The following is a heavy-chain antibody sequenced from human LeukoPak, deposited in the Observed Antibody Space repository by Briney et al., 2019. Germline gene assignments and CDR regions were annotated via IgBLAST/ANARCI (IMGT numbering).Heavy chain of an antibody. CDR2: IIPIFGTA. Sequence: SVKVSCKASGGTFSSYAISWVRQAPGQGLEWMGRIIPIFGTANYAQKFQGRVTITTDESTSTAYMALSSLRSEDTAVYYCARVRRAEYCSGGSCHNSWFDPWGQGTLVAVSS. J-gene: IGHJ5*02. V-gene: IGHV1-69*05. CDR3: ARVRRAEYCSGGSCHNSWFDP. D-gene: IGHD2-15*01. CDR1: GGTFSSYA.